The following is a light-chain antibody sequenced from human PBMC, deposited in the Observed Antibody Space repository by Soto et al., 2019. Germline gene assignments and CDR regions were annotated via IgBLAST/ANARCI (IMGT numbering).Light chain of an antibody. V-gene: IGLV1-40*01. CDR1: SSNIGAGYD. J-gene: IGLJ2*01. CDR3: QSYDSSLSGYVV. CDR2: GNS. Sequence: QSVLTQPPSVSGAPGQRVTISCTGSSSNIGAGYDVHWYQQLPGKAPKLLIYGNSNRPSGVPDRFSGSKSGTSASLAITGLQDDDEADYYCQSYDSSLSGYVVFGGGTKLTVL.